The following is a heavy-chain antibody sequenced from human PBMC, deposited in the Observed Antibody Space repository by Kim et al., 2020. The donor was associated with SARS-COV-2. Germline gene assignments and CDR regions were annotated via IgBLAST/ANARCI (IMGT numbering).Heavy chain of an antibody. Sequence: SGPTLVNPTQTLTLTCTFSESSLTTGGLGVTWVRQAPGKALEWLALIYGNDLKWYNPSLKSRLTIAKGTSKNQLGLTLTNMDPVDTGTYYCAHDSPGLYGFDVWGQGTTLTVSS. CDR1: ESSLTTGGLG. CDR3: AHDSPGLYGFDV. V-gene: IGHV2-5*01. CDR2: IYGNDLK. D-gene: IGHD2-21*02. J-gene: IGHJ6*02.